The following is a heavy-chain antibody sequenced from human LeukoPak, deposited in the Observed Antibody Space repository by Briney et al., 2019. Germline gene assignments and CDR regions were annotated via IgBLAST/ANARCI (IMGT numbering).Heavy chain of an antibody. CDR2: IHYSGGT. CDR1: GGSISSYH. D-gene: IGHD3-10*01. CDR3: ASGAYTYYYMDV. J-gene: IGHJ6*03. Sequence: SETLSLTCDVYGGSISSYHWNWVRQPPGKGLEWIGQIHYSGGTNYNPSLKSRVTMSVDTSKNQFSLKLSSVTAADTAVYYCASGAYTYYYMDVWGKGATVTISS. V-gene: IGHV4-59*01.